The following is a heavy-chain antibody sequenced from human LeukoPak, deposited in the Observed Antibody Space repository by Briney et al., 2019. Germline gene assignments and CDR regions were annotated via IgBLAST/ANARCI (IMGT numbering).Heavy chain of an antibody. J-gene: IGHJ4*02. Sequence: GGSLRLSCAASGFTFSSYAMHWVRQAPGKGLEWVAVISYDGSNKYYADSVKGRFTISRDNSKNTLYLQMNSLRAEDTAVYYCARGADYYDSSGYPFGYWGQGTLVTVSS. D-gene: IGHD3-22*01. CDR1: GFTFSSYA. V-gene: IGHV3-30-3*01. CDR2: ISYDGSNK. CDR3: ARGADYYDSSGYPFGY.